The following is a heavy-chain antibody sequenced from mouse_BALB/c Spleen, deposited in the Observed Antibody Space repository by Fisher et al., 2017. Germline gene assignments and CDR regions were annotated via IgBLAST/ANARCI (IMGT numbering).Heavy chain of an antibody. D-gene: IGHD2-4*01. J-gene: IGHJ4*01. Sequence: GKATMTADTSSNTAYMHLNSLTSEDSAVYYCARSGITRAMDYWGQGTSVTVSS. CDR3: ARSGITRAMDY. V-gene: IGHV14-2*01.